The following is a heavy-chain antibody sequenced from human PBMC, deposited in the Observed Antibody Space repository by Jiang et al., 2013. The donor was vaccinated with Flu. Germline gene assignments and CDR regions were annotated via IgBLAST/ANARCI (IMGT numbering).Heavy chain of an antibody. Sequence: KPTQTLTLTCTFSGFSLSTSGVGVGWIRQPPGKALEYLARIDWDDDKFYSTSLKTRLTISKDTSKNQVVLTMTNMDPVDTATYYCARIGREGNDHGDYGAFDIWGQGTMVTVSS. CDR3: ARIGREGNDHGDYGAFDI. V-gene: IGHV2-70*04. CDR1: GFSLSTSGVG. J-gene: IGHJ3*02. D-gene: IGHD4-17*01. CDR2: IDWDDDK.